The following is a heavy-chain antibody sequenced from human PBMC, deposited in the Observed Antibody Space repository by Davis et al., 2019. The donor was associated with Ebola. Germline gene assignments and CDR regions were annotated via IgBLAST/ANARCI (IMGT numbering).Heavy chain of an antibody. Sequence: PGGSLRLSCAASGFTFSNAWMSWVRQAPGKGLEWVGRIKSKTDGGTTDYAAPVKGRFTISRDDSKNTLYLQMNSLKTEDTAVYYCTTASTWHRGRHHPSDYWGQGTLVTVSS. CDR3: TTASTWHRGRHHPSDY. D-gene: IGHD1-14*01. CDR2: IKSKTDGGTT. J-gene: IGHJ4*02. CDR1: GFTFSNAW. V-gene: IGHV3-15*01.